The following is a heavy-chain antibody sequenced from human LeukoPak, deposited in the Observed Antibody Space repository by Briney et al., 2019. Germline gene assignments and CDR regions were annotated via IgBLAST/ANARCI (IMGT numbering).Heavy chain of an antibody. CDR2: INHSGST. V-gene: IGHV4-34*01. Sequence: PSETLSLTCAVYGGSFSGYYWSWIRQPPGKGLEWIGEINHSGSTNYNPSLKSRVTISVDTSKNQFSLKLSSVTAADTAVYYCARGRRGYSFGAPLFDYWGQGTLVIVSS. CDR3: ARGRRGYSFGAPLFDY. J-gene: IGHJ4*02. D-gene: IGHD5-18*01. CDR1: GGSFSGYY.